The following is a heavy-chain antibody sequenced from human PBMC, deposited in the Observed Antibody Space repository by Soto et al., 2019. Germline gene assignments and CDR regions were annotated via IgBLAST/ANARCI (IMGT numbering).Heavy chain of an antibody. CDR3: AHRQGSTVGKGDNRLDP. CDR1: GFSLSTTGVG. V-gene: IGHV2-5*01. Sequence: QITLKESGPTLVKPTQTLTLTCTFSGFSLSTTGVGVGWIRQPPGKALAWLALLYWYDDKRYSPSLKSRLTTTKATSKTQVVLTVTNMDPVDTATYYCAHRQGSTVGKGDNRLDPWGQGTLCSVSS. CDR2: LYWYDDK. D-gene: IGHD1-26*01. J-gene: IGHJ5*02.